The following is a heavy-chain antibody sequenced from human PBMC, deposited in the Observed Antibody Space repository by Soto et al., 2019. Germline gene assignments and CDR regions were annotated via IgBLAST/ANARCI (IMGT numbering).Heavy chain of an antibody. CDR1: GGSMTGYY. CDR2: IYRSGDT. J-gene: IGHJ6*02. D-gene: IGHD6-13*01. CDR3: ARGAAAGVDYGMDV. Sequence: LTCSVSGGSMTGYYWSWIRQPAGKGLEWIGRIYRSGDTNYNPSLKSRVTMAVDTSKNKFSLKVNSVTAADTALYFCARGAAAGVDYGMDVWGQGTTVTVSS. V-gene: IGHV4-4*07.